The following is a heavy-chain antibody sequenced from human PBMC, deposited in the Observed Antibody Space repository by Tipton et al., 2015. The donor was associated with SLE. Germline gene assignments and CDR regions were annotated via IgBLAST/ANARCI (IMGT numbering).Heavy chain of an antibody. V-gene: IGHV4-61*02. D-gene: IGHD7-27*01. CDR3: ARDRVTGVYWYFDL. J-gene: IGHJ2*01. CDR1: GGSISSGSYY. CDR2: IYTSGST. Sequence: TLSLTCIVSGGSISSGSYYWSWIRQPAGKGLEWIGRIYTSGSTNYNPSLKSRVTISVDTSKNQFSRKLSSVTAADTAVYYCARDRVTGVYWYFDLWGRGTLVTVPS.